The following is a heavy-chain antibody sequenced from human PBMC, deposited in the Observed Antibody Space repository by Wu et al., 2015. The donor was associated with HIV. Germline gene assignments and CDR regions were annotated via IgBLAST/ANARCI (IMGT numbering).Heavy chain of an antibody. V-gene: IGHV1-69*13. D-gene: IGHD5-18*01. CDR3: ARVDTAMGRWEGWFDP. CDR2: IIPIFGTA. Sequence: QVQLVQSGAEVKEPGSSVRVSCKASGGTFSSDAVSWVRQAPGQGLEWMGKIIPIFGTANYAQKFQGRVTITADESTSTAYMELSSLRSEDTAVYYCARVDTAMGRWEGWFDPWGQGTLVTVSS. CDR1: GGTFSSDA. J-gene: IGHJ5*02.